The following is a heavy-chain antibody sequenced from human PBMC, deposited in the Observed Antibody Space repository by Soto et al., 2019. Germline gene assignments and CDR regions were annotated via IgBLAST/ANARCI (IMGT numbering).Heavy chain of an antibody. CDR2: ISASDSKT. J-gene: IGHJ3*02. CDR1: GFTLSSYA. Sequence: EVQLLESGGGLVQPGGSLRLSCAASGFTLSSYAMSWVRQAPGKGLEWVSVISASDSKTYYADSVKGRFTISRDNSWNTLYLQRDSLRADDTAIYYCARDRRGDYVYDGFDMWGQGTVVTVSS. CDR3: ARDRRGDYVYDGFDM. V-gene: IGHV3-23*01. D-gene: IGHD4-17*01.